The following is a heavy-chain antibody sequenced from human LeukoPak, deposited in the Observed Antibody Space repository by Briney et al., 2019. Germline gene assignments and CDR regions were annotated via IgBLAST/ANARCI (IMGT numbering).Heavy chain of an antibody. D-gene: IGHD1-26*01. CDR3: VKDLGRYRNNCFDY. CDR1: GFTFSSYA. Sequence: GGSLRLSCAASGFTFSSYAMSWVRQAAEKGLEWCSTISGSGGGTYYADSVKGRFTISRDDSKNTLYLQMNSLRAEDTAVYYCVKDLGRYRNNCFDYWGQGTLVTVSS. J-gene: IGHJ4*02. V-gene: IGHV3-23*01. CDR2: ISGSGGGT.